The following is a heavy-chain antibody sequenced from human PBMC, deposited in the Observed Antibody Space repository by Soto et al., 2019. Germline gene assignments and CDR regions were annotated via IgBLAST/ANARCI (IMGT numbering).Heavy chain of an antibody. J-gene: IGHJ6*02. V-gene: IGHV3-43*01. D-gene: IGHD2-2*01. CDR1: GFTFDDYT. Sequence: EVQLVESGGVVVQPGGSLRLSCAASGFTFDDYTMHWVRQAPGKGLEWVSLISWDGGSTYYADSVKGRFTISRDNSKNSLYLQMNSLRTEDTALYYCAKGEVVPAAIGAHYYYGMDVWGQGTTVTVSS. CDR3: AKGEVVPAAIGAHYYYGMDV. CDR2: ISWDGGST.